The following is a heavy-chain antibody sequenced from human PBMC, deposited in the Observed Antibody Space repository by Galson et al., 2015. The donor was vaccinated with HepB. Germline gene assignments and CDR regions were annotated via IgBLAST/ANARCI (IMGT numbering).Heavy chain of an antibody. CDR2: INVGNGDI. CDR1: GYTFTRYG. V-gene: IGHV1-3*01. Sequence: SVKVSCKAPGYTFTRYGVHRVRPAPGHRLEWMAWINVGNGDIQYSQKLQGRVTITRDTSASTDWMELSSLTSEDTAVYYCARDAVTGSGRPVDYWGQGTLVTVSS. CDR3: ARDAVTGSGRPVDY. D-gene: IGHD3-10*01. J-gene: IGHJ4*02.